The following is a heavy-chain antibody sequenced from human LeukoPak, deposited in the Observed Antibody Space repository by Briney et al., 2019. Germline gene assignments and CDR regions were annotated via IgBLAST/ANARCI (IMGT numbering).Heavy chain of an antibody. Sequence: SETLSLTCTVSGGSISSGSYYWSWIRQPAGKGLEWIGRIYTSGSTNYNPSLKSRVTLSVDTSKNQFSLKLSSVTAADTAVYYCARPYSGSYYRQGWFDPWGQGTLVTVSS. CDR2: IYTSGST. CDR3: ARPYSGSYYRQGWFDP. V-gene: IGHV4-61*02. J-gene: IGHJ5*02. D-gene: IGHD1-26*01. CDR1: GGSISSGSYY.